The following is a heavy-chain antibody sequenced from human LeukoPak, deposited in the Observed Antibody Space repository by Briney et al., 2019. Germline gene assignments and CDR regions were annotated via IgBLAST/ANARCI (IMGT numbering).Heavy chain of an antibody. CDR2: ISYDGSNK. CDR1: GFTFSSYG. D-gene: IGHD3-16*02. J-gene: IGHJ4*02. V-gene: IGHV3-30*18. Sequence: GSLRLSCAASGFTFSSYGMHWVRQAPGKGLEWVAVISYDGSNKYYADSVKGRFTISRDNSKNTLYLQMNSLRAEDTAVYYCAKGPYDYVWGSYRYFPYFDYWGQGTLVTVSS. CDR3: AKGPYDYVWGSYRYFPYFDY.